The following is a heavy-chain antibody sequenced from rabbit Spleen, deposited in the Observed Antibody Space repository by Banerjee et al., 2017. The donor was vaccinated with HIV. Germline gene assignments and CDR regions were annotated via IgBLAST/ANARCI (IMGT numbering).Heavy chain of an antibody. D-gene: IGHD2-1*01. CDR1: GFSFGDRDV. Sequence: QSLEESGGDLVKPGASLTLTCTASGFSFGDRDVMCWVRQAPGKGLEWIACINAATGKPVYATWAKGRFTISRTSSTTVTLRMTSLTAADRAAYFCARDDHGGGLFYFDLWGPGTLVTVS. CDR3: ARDDHGGGLFYFDL. V-gene: IGHV1S40*01. J-gene: IGHJ4*01. CDR2: INAATGKP.